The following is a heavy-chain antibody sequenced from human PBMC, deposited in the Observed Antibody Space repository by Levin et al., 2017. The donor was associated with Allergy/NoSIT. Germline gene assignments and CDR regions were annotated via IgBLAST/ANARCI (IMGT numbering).Heavy chain of an antibody. J-gene: IGHJ2*01. CDR2: ISGSGGST. V-gene: IGHV3-23*01. CDR3: AKDGYSGSSRPLWYFDL. CDR1: GFTFSSYA. D-gene: IGHD1-26*01. Sequence: PGGSLRLSCAASGFTFSSYAMSWVRQAPGKGLEWVSAISGSGGSTYYADSVKGRFTISRDNSKNTLYLQMNSLRAEDTAVYYCAKDGYSGSSRPLWYFDLWGRGTLVTVSS.